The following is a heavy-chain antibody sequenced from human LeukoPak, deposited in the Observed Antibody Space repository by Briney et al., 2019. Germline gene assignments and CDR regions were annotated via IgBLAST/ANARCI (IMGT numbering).Heavy chain of an antibody. CDR2: TYTGGNS. Sequence: PGGSLRLSCEASGFTVSSTHMVWVRQAPGKGLEWVSVTYTGGNSYYADSVKGRFTISRDNSKNTLYLQMNSLRAEDTAVYYCARVGPPRQQEYYYGMDVWGQGTTVTVSS. D-gene: IGHD6-6*01. CDR3: ARVGPPRQQEYYYGMDV. CDR1: GFTVSSTH. J-gene: IGHJ6*02. V-gene: IGHV3-53*01.